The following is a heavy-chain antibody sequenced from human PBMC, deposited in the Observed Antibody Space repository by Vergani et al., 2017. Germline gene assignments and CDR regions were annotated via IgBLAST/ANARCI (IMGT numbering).Heavy chain of an antibody. D-gene: IGHD3-9*01. J-gene: IGHJ3*02. CDR2: ISGSGGST. CDR1: GFTFSSYA. Sequence: EVQLLESGGGLVQPGGSLRLSCAASGFTFSSYAMSWVRQAPGKGLAWVSAISGSGGSTYYADSVKGRFTISSDNSKNTLYLQMNSLRAEDTAVYYCAKDLGANVLRDFDWAYAGYAFDIWGQGTMVTVSS. CDR3: AKDLGANVLRDFDWAYAGYAFDI. V-gene: IGHV3-23*01.